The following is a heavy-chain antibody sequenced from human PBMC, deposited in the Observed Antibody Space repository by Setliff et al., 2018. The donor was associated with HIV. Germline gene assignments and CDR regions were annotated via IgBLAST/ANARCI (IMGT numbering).Heavy chain of an antibody. CDR1: GGSISSSSYY. Sequence: PSETLSLTCTVSGGSISSSSYYWGWIRQPPGKGLEWIGSIYYSGSTYYNPSLKSRVTMSVDTSNNQFSLELTSVTAADTAVYYCARKSTSIGYYPDWGQGTLVTVSS. CDR2: IYYSGST. D-gene: IGHD3-22*01. CDR3: ARKSTSIGYYPD. J-gene: IGHJ4*02. V-gene: IGHV4-39*07.